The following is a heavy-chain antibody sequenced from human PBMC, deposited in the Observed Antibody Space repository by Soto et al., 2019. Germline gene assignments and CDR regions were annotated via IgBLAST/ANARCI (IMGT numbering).Heavy chain of an antibody. Sequence: QVQLVQSGAEVKKPGSSVKVSCKASGGTFSSYAISWVRQAPGQGLEWMGGIIPICGTANYAQKFKGRCTITADKSTSTAYMELSSLRSEDTAVYYCATQGSYGGNPGGFYYYGMDVWGQGTTVTVSS. CDR3: ATQGSYGGNPGGFYYYGMDV. J-gene: IGHJ6*02. D-gene: IGHD4-17*01. CDR2: IIPICGTA. CDR1: GGTFSSYA. V-gene: IGHV1-69*06.